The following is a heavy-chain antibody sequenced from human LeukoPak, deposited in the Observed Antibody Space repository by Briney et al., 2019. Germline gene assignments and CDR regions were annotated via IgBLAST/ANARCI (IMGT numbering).Heavy chain of an antibody. V-gene: IGHV1-2*02. CDR2: INPNSGGT. CDR3: ARVGGLSSSWYDNYYYYGMDV. D-gene: IGHD6-13*01. CDR1: GYTFTGYY. Sequence: GASVKVSCKASGYTFTGYYMHWVRQAPGKGFEWMGWINPNSGGTNYAQKFQGRVTMTRDTSISTAYMELSRLRSDDTAVYYCARVGGLSSSWYDNYYYYGMDVWGQGTTVTVSS. J-gene: IGHJ6*02.